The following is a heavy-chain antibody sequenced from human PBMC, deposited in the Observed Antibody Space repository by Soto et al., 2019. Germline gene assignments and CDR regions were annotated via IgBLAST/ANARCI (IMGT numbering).Heavy chain of an antibody. Sequence: SVKVSCKAYGGTFSSYAISWVRQAPGQGLEWMGGIIPIFGTANYAQKFQGRVTITADESTSTAYMELSSLRSEDTAVYYCARSTRYFDWLRSSYYYYGMDVWGQGTTVTV. CDR2: IIPIFGTA. V-gene: IGHV1-69*13. J-gene: IGHJ6*02. D-gene: IGHD3-9*01. CDR3: ARSTRYFDWLRSSYYYYGMDV. CDR1: GGTFSSYA.